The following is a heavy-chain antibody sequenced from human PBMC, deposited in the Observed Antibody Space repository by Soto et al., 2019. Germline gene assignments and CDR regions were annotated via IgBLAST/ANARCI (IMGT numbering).Heavy chain of an antibody. CDR3: AKGDYSNAPYYYYGMDV. CDR1: GGTFSSYA. D-gene: IGHD4-4*01. V-gene: IGHV1-69*13. Sequence: ASVKVSCKASGGTFSSYAISWVRQAPGQGLEWMGGIIPIFGTANYAQKFQGRVTITADESTSTAYMELSSLRSEDTAVYYCAKGDYSNAPYYYYGMDVWGQGTTVTVSS. J-gene: IGHJ6*02. CDR2: IIPIFGTA.